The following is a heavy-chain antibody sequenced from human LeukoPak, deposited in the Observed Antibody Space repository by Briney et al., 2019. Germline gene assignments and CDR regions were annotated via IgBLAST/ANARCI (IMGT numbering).Heavy chain of an antibody. CDR3: QAGYSSGWADAFDI. D-gene: IGHD6-19*01. CDR2: IYYSGST. CDR1: GGSISSSSYY. V-gene: IGHV4-39*01. J-gene: IGHJ3*02. Sequence: SETLSLTCTVSGGSISSSSYYWGWIRQPPGKGLEWIGSIYYSGSTYYNPSLKSRVTISVDTSKNQFSLKLSSVTAADTAVYYCQAGYSSGWADAFDIWGQGTMVTVSS.